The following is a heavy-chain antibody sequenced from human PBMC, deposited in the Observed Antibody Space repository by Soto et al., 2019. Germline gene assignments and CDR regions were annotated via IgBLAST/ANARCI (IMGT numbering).Heavy chain of an antibody. Sequence: SETLSLTCTVSGGSISSSNYFWGWIRQPPGKGLEWIGSIYYSGSTYYNPSLKSPVTISVDTSKNQFSLKLSSVTAADTAVYYCARHENRYSVSYYYYYGMDVWGQGTTVTVSS. CDR3: ARHENRYSVSYYYYYGMDV. V-gene: IGHV4-39*01. D-gene: IGHD1-26*01. CDR2: IYYSGST. J-gene: IGHJ6*02. CDR1: GGSISSSNYF.